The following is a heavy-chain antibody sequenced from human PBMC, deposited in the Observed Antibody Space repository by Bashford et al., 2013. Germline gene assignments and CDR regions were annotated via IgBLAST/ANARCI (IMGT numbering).Heavy chain of an antibody. J-gene: IGHJ3*02. CDR1: GGSISSGGYS. CDR2: IYHSGST. V-gene: IGHV4-30-2*01. CDR3: ARSPLPTPRTSHAFDM. D-gene: IGHD1/OR15-1a*01. Sequence: SETLSLTCAVSGGSISSGGYSWSWIRQPPGKGLEWIGYIYHSGSTYYNPSLKSRVTISVDRSKNQFSLKLSSVTAADTAVYYCARSPLPTPRTSHAFDMWAKGHWSPSPQ.